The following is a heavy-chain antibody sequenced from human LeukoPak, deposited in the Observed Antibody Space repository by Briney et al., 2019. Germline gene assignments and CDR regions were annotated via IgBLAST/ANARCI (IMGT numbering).Heavy chain of an antibody. CDR1: GGSISSSSYY. CDR2: IYYSGST. V-gene: IGHV4-39*01. J-gene: IGHJ6*02. CDR3: ARRYDFWSGYPYGMDV. Sequence: PSETLSLTCTVSGGSISSSSYYWGWIRQPPGKGLEWIGSIYYSGSTYYNLSLKSRVTISVDTSKNQFSLKLSSVTAADTAVYYCARRYDFWSGYPYGMDVWGQGTTVTVSS. D-gene: IGHD3-3*01.